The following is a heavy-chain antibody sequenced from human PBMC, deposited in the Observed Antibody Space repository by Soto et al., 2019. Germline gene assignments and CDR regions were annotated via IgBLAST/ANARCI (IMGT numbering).Heavy chain of an antibody. Sequence: ETLSLTCTVSGDSISTDYWSWIRQPPGKGLEWIGYTYYSGLTNTNPSLKSRLTISVDTSKNQFSLKLTSVTAADTAVYYCERARGSSQNLDTWGQGTLVTVSS. CDR1: GDSISTDY. J-gene: IGHJ5*02. V-gene: IGHV4-59*01. CDR2: TYYSGLT. D-gene: IGHD6-13*01. CDR3: ERARGSSQNLDT.